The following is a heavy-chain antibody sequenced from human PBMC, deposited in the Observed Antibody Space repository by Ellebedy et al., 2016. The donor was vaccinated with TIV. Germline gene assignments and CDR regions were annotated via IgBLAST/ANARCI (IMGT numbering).Heavy chain of an antibody. V-gene: IGHV4-34*01. J-gene: IGHJ6*02. D-gene: IGHD4-17*01. CDR3: VRPAPLRVFYGMDV. CDR2: INHSGST. CDR1: GGSFSGYY. Sequence: SETLSLTXAVYGGSFSGYYWSWIRQPPGKGLEWIGEINHSGSTNYNPSLKSRVTISVDTSKNQFSLKLSSVTAADTAVYYCVRPAPLRVFYGMDVWGQGTTVTVSS.